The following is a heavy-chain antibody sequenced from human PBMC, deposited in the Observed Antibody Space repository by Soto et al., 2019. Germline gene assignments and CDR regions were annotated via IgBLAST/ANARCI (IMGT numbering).Heavy chain of an antibody. J-gene: IGHJ4*02. D-gene: IGHD6-13*01. CDR1: GGTFSSYA. Sequence: QVQLVQSGAEVKKPGSSVKVSCKASGGTFSSYAISWVRQAPGQGLEWMGGIIPIFGTANYAQKFQGRVTITAEESPSTTYMELGSLRSEDTAVYSCARSPYSSNPFDYWGQGTLVTVSS. CDR3: ARSPYSSNPFDY. V-gene: IGHV1-69*12. CDR2: IIPIFGTA.